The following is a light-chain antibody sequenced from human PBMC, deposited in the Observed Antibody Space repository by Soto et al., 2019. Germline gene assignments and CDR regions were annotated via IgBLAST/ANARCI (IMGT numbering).Light chain of an antibody. J-gene: IGKJ1*01. Sequence: DIQMTQSPSTLSGSVGDRVTITYGASQGINNFLAWYQQRPGKVPKLLIYGASTLQSGVPSRFSGSGSGTEFTLTISSLQPEDIATYYCQKYDSDPPGTFGQGTKVDI. CDR1: QGINNF. V-gene: IGKV1-27*01. CDR2: GAS. CDR3: QKYDSDPPGT.